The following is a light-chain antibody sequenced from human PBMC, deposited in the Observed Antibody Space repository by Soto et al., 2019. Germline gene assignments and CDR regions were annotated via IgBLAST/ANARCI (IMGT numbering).Light chain of an antibody. J-gene: IGKJ5*01. CDR3: QKYGSSPST. V-gene: IGKV3-20*01. CDR1: QSVTGTS. Sequence: EIVLTQSPGTLSLSPGESATLSCRASQSVTGTSLAWYQQKPGQAPRLLIYGASTRATGIPDRFSGSGSGPDFTLTISRLEPEDFAVYHCQKYGSSPSTFGQGTRMEIK. CDR2: GAS.